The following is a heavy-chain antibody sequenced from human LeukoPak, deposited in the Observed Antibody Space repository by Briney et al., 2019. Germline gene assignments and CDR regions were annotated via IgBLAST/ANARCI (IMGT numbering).Heavy chain of an antibody. CDR3: ATAQNRYRYFDY. CDR1: GYTFTSYA. V-gene: IGHV1-3*03. Sequence: ASVKVSCKASGYTFTSYAMHWVRQAPGQRLEWMGWINAGNGNTKYSQEFQGRVTITRDTSASTAYMELSSLRSEDTAVYYCATAQNRYRYFDYWGQGTLVTVSS. J-gene: IGHJ4*02. CDR2: INAGNGNT. D-gene: IGHD1-26*01.